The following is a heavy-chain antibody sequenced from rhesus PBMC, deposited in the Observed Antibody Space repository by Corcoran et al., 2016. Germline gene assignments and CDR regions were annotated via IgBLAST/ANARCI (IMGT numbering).Heavy chain of an antibody. J-gene: IGHJ4*01. CDR1: GGSISGGYG. D-gene: IGHD5-24*01. CDR3: AGDQRYSGYSSGGAY. Sequence: QVQLQESGPGLLKPSETLSLTCAVSGGSISGGYGWGWIRQPPGKGLGWIGSIYSSIRNPYYHPPLNIRVTISPETSNNHFSLKLCSVTAAVAAVYYCAGDQRYSGYSSGGAYWGQGVLVTVSS. CDR2: IYSSIRNP. V-gene: IGHV4S7*01.